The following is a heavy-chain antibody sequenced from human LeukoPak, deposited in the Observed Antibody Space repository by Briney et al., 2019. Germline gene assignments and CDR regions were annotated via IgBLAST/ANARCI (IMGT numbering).Heavy chain of an antibody. CDR3: ARARGIAAADY. J-gene: IGHJ4*02. Sequence: PSETLSLTCTASGGSISSYYWSWIRQPPGKGLEWIGYIYYSGSTNYNPSLKSRVTISVDTSKNQFSLKLSSVTAADTAVYYCARARGIAAADYWGQGTLVTVSS. D-gene: IGHD6-13*01. V-gene: IGHV4-59*01. CDR2: IYYSGST. CDR1: GGSISSYY.